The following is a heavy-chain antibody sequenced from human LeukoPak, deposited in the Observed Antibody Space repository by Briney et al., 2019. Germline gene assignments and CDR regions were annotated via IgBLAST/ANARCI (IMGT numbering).Heavy chain of an antibody. J-gene: IGHJ4*02. V-gene: IGHV3-23*01. D-gene: IGHD1-26*01. CDR2: ISGSGGST. Sequence: GGSLRLSCAASGFTFSSYAMSWVRQAPGKGLEWVSAISGSGGSTYYADSVKGRFTISRDNSKNTLYLQMNSLRAEDTAVYYCAKDRTRRWELLSGGYYFDYWGQGTLVTVSS. CDR1: GFTFSSYA. CDR3: AKDRTRRWELLSGGYYFDY.